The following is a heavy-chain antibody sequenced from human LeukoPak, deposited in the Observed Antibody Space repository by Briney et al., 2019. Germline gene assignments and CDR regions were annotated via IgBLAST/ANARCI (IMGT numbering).Heavy chain of an antibody. V-gene: IGHV7-4-1*02. CDR3: ARAGYYRHRNWFDP. D-gene: IGHD3-3*01. J-gene: IGHJ5*02. CDR1: GYTFTSYA. Sequence: GASVKVSCKASGYTFTSYAMNWVRQAPGQGLEWMGWINTNTGNPTYAQGFTGRFVFSLDTSVSTAYLQISSQKAEDTAVYYCARAGYYRHRNWFDPWGQGTLVTVSS. CDR2: INTNTGNP.